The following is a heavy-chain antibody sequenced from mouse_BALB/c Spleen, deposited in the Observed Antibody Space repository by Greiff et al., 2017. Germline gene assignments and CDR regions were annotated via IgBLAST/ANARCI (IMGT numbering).Heavy chain of an antibody. D-gene: IGHD2-3*01. CDR1: GFTFSSFG. Sequence: EVQLVESGGGLVQPGGSRKLSCAASGFTFSSFGMHWVRQAPEKGLEWVAYISSGSSTIYYADTVKGRFTISRDNPKNTLFLQMTSLRSEDTAMYYCARSRDGYYEGGFFDYWGQGTTLTVSS. V-gene: IGHV5-17*02. J-gene: IGHJ2*01. CDR2: ISSGSSTI. CDR3: ARSRDGYYEGGFFDY.